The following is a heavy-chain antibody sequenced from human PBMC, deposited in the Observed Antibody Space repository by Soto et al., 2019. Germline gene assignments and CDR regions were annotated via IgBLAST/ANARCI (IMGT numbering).Heavy chain of an antibody. J-gene: IGHJ6*02. Sequence: GGSLRLSCVASGFTLTNNGMHWVRQAPGQGLEWVAVISSDGSSKYYGDSVRGRFTISRDNSKNTPFLEMNSLRSEDTAVYYCAKDRGLAESGRWSHYYYGMDVRGQGTTVTVSS. D-gene: IGHD1-26*01. CDR2: ISSDGSSK. CDR1: GFTLTNNG. CDR3: AKDRGLAESGRWSHYYYGMDV. V-gene: IGHV3-30*18.